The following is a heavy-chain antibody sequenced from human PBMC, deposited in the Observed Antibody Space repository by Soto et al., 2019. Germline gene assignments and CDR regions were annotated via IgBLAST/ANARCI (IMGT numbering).Heavy chain of an antibody. CDR2: INSDGSST. D-gene: IGHD2-2*01. Sequence: EVQLVESGGGLVQPGGSLRLSCAASGFTFSSYWMHWVRQAPGKGLVWVSRINSDGSSTSYADSVKGRFTISRDNAKNTLYLQMNSLRAEDTAVYYCARLPESGNYYYYYIDVWGKGTPVTVSS. V-gene: IGHV3-74*01. J-gene: IGHJ6*03. CDR1: GFTFSSYW. CDR3: ARLPESGNYYYYYIDV.